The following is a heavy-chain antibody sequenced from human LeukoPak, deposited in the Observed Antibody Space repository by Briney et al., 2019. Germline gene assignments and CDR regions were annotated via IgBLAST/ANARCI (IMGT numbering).Heavy chain of an antibody. CDR2: IYYSGTT. D-gene: IGHD3-10*01. Sequence: SDTQSLTCTVSGDSISSSSYYWVWIRQPPGKGLELIGNIYYSGTTYYNPSLKSRLTISVDTSKNQFSLKLSSVTAASTAVYYCARVNSLIRGIGWFDPWGKGILVTVSS. CDR1: GDSISSSSYY. J-gene: IGHJ5*02. V-gene: IGHV4-39*07. CDR3: ARVNSLIRGIGWFDP.